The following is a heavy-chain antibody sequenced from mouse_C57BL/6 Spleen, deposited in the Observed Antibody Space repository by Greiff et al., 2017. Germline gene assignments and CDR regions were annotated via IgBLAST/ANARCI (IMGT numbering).Heavy chain of an antibody. CDR2: IYPGDGDT. CDR1: GYAFSSSW. Sequence: VQLQQSGPELVKPGASVKISCKASGYAFSSSWMNWVKQRPGKGLEWIGRIYPGDGDTNYNGKFKGKATLTADKSSSTAYMQLSSLTSEDSAVYFCARWLLPFWYFDVWGTGTTVTVSS. D-gene: IGHD2-3*01. V-gene: IGHV1-82*01. J-gene: IGHJ1*03. CDR3: ARWLLPFWYFDV.